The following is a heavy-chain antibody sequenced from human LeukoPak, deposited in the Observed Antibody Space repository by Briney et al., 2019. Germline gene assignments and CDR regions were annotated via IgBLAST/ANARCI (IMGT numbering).Heavy chain of an antibody. CDR1: GFTFSSCS. CDR3: ARVPYYYDSSEDY. V-gene: IGHV3-21*01. CDR2: ISSSSSYI. D-gene: IGHD3-22*01. Sequence: PGGSLRLSCAASGFTFSSCSMNWVRQAPGKGLEWVSSISSSSSYIYYADSVKGRFTISRDNAKNSLYLQMNSLRAEDTAVYYCARVPYYYDSSEDYWGQGTLVTVSS. J-gene: IGHJ4*02.